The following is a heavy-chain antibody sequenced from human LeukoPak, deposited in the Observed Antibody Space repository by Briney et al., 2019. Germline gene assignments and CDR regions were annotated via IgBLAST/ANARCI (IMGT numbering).Heavy chain of an antibody. Sequence: PSETLSLTCTVSGGSISSYYWSWIRQPPGKGLEWIGYIYYSGSTYYNPSLKSRVTISVDTSKNQFSLKLSSVTAADTAVYYCAREPGRVRFLEWLLGIGWFDPWGQGTLVTVSS. D-gene: IGHD3-3*01. CDR3: AREPGRVRFLEWLLGIGWFDP. CDR1: GGSISSYY. J-gene: IGHJ5*02. V-gene: IGHV4-59*12. CDR2: IYYSGST.